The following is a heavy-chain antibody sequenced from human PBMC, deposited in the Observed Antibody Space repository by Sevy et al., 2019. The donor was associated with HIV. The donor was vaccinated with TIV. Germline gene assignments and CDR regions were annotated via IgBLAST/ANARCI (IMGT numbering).Heavy chain of an antibody. Sequence: SETLSLTCTVSGYSISTGYYWGWIRQPPGRGLEWIGSIFHSGIAYFNSSLKSRVTISVDTSKNQFSLKLSSVTATDTAVYYCARDLSSSWYDYWGQGTLVTVSS. CDR1: GYSISTGYY. CDR3: ARDLSSSWYDY. CDR2: IFHSGIA. V-gene: IGHV4-38-2*02. J-gene: IGHJ4*02. D-gene: IGHD6-13*01.